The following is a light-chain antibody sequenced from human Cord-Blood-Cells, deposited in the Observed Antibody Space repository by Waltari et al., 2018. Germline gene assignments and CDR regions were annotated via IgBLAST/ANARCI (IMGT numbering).Light chain of an antibody. CDR2: AAS. V-gene: IGKV1-39*01. J-gene: IGKJ1*01. Sequence: DIQMTQSPSSLSASVEHRFTITCRASQSISSYLNWYQQKPGKAPKLLIYAASSLQSGVPSRFSGSGSGTDFTLTISSLQPEDFATYYCQQSYSTPPWTFGQGTKVEIK. CDR1: QSISSY. CDR3: QQSYSTPPWT.